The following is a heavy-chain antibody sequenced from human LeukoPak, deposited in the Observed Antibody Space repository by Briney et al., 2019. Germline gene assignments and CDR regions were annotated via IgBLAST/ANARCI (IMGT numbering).Heavy chain of an antibody. D-gene: IGHD1-7*01. J-gene: IGHJ4*02. CDR3: AKDLMALPGLDYFDY. CDR1: GFTFSTYG. Sequence: GGSLRLSCAASGFTFSTYGMHWVRQASGKGLEWVALISEDGSNKQYADSVKGRFTISRDNSENTLYLQMNSLRGEDTAVYFCAKDLMALPGLDYFDYWGQGTLVTVSS. CDR2: ISEDGSNK. V-gene: IGHV3-30*18.